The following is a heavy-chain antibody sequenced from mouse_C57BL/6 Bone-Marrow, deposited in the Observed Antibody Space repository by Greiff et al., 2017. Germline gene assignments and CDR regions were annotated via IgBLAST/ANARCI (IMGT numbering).Heavy chain of an antibody. CDR1: GFTFSDAW. CDR3: TLLRPVSRDYAMDY. V-gene: IGHV6-6*01. Sequence: EVQLVESGGGLVQPGGSMKLSCAASGFTFSDAWMDWVRQSPEKGLEWVAEIRNKANNHATYYAESVKGRFTISRDDSKSSVYLQMNSLRAEDTGIYYCTLLRPVSRDYAMDYWGQGTSVTVSS. CDR2: IRNKANNHAT. J-gene: IGHJ4*01. D-gene: IGHD1-1*01.